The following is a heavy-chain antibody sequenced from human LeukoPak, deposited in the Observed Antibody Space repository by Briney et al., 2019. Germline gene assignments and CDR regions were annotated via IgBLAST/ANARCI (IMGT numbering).Heavy chain of an antibody. CDR1: GGSIHSY. D-gene: IGHD3-10*01. CDR2: ISGSGTI. V-gene: IGHV4-4*07. CDR3: ARDSGTTGEVKFDP. J-gene: IGHJ5*02. Sequence: PSETLSLTCTVSGGSIHSYWSWIRQPAGKGLEWIGRISGSGTITYNPALQSRVTISVDTSKNQFSLKLSSVTAADTAVYYCARDSGTTGEVKFDPWGQGTLVTVSS.